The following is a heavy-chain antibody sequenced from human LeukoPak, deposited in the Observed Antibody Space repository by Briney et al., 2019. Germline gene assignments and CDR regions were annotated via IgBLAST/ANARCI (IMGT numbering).Heavy chain of an antibody. CDR3: ARDAYGATFDAFDI. J-gene: IGHJ3*02. V-gene: IGHV3-48*03. CDR2: IPSSGGSN. CDR1: GFTVNTNY. Sequence: GGSLRLSCAASGFTVNTNYMNWVRQAPGKGLEWLSYIPSSGGSNYYADSVRGRFTISRDNAKNSLYLQMNSLRVEDTAVYYCARDAYGATFDAFDIWGRGTTVTVSS. D-gene: IGHD4-17*01.